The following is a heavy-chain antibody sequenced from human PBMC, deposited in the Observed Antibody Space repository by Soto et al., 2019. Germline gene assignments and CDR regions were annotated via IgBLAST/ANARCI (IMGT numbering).Heavy chain of an antibody. J-gene: IGHJ3*01. Sequence: SETLSLTCTVSGDSISSYFWTWIRQPPGKALEWIGYMFHSGRTNYIPSLTSRVTMSADTSNNQFSLTLTSVTAADTAVYYCAKAVKYYDSTGYDAFAVWGQGIMVTVSS. V-gene: IGHV4-59*01. CDR3: AKAVKYYDSTGYDAFAV. CDR1: GDSISSYF. D-gene: IGHD3-22*01. CDR2: MFHSGRT.